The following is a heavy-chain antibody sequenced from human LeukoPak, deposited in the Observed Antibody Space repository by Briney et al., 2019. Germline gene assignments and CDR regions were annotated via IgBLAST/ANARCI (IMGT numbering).Heavy chain of an antibody. V-gene: IGHV4-34*01. CDR3: ARGRIYCGIFSCLERNWFDP. CDR1: GGSFSDSY. J-gene: IGHJ5*02. Sequence: PSETLSLTCVVYGGSFSDSYWNWIRQPPGKGLEWIGEINHLGNTNYNPSLKSRVTISVDTSKNQFSLKLTSVTAADTAMYYCARGRIYCGIFSCLERNWFDPWGQGTLVTVSS. D-gene: IGHD2-2*01. CDR2: INHLGNT.